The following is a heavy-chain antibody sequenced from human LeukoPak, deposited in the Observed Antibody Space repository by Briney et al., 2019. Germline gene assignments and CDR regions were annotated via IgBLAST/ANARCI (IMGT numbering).Heavy chain of an antibody. D-gene: IGHD3-10*01. Sequence: GASVKVSCKASGYTFVNYGVSWVRQAPRQGLEWMGWISSYSGNTNYAQRLQGRVTVTTDTSTNTVYMELRSLRSDDTAVYYCARDPGMIRGVIIDFWGQGTLVTVSS. CDR3: ARDPGMIRGVIIDF. J-gene: IGHJ4*02. CDR2: ISSYSGNT. V-gene: IGHV1-18*01. CDR1: GYTFVNYG.